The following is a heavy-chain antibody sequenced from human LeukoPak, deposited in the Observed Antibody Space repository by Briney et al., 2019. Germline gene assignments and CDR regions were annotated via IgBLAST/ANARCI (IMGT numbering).Heavy chain of an antibody. CDR1: GYTFTGYY. V-gene: IGHV1-2*02. J-gene: IGHJ4*02. CDR3: APLAYCGGDCYSPGDY. CDR2: LNPNSGGT. D-gene: IGHD2-21*02. Sequence: EASVKVSCKASGYTFTGYYMHWVRQAPGQGLEWMGWLNPNSGGTNSAQKFQGRVTMTRDTSINTAYMELSRLKSDDTAVYYCAPLAYCGGDCYSPGDYWGQGTLVTVSS.